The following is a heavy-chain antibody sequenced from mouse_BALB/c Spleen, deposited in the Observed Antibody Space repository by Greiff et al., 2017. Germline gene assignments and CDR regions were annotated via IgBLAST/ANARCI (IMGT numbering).Heavy chain of an antibody. Sequence: QVQLQQSGPGLVAPSQSLSITCTVSGFSLTSYGVHWVRQPPGKGLEWLGVIWAGGSTNYNSALMSRLSISKDNSKSQVFLKMNSLQTDDTAMYYCARGGNWDGEWFAYWGQGTLVTVSA. V-gene: IGHV2-9*02. CDR3: ARGGNWDGEWFAY. CDR2: IWAGGST. J-gene: IGHJ3*01. D-gene: IGHD4-1*01. CDR1: GFSLTSYG.